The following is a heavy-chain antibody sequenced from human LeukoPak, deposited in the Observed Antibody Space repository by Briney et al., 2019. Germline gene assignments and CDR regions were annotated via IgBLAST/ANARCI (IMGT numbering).Heavy chain of an antibody. J-gene: IGHJ3*02. CDR3: ARDDALGDNALDI. CDR2: ILNDGSQE. Sequence: GGSLRLSCAASGFTFSSYGIHWVRQAPGKGLEWVAVILNDGSQEKYADSVKGRFTISRDNSKNTLFLQMNSLRAEDTAVYYCARDDALGDNALDIWGQGTMVTVSS. V-gene: IGHV3-33*01. CDR1: GFTFSSYG. D-gene: IGHD3-16*01.